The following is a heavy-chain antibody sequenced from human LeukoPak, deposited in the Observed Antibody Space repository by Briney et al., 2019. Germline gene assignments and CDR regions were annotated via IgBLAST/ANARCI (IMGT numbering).Heavy chain of an antibody. D-gene: IGHD3-10*01. Sequence: GASVKVSCKASGYTFTSYAMHWVRQAPGQRLELMGWINAGNGNTKYSQKFQGRVTITRDTSASTAYMELSSLRSEDTAVHYCARRGLGEAPIDYWGQGTLVTVSS. CDR2: INAGNGNT. V-gene: IGHV1-3*01. CDR1: GYTFTSYA. CDR3: ARRGLGEAPIDY. J-gene: IGHJ4*02.